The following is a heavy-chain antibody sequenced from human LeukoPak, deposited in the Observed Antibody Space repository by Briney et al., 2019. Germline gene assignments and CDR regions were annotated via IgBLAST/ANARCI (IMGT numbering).Heavy chain of an antibody. D-gene: IGHD3-22*01. Sequence: SETLSLTCAVSGDSISSGTSSWSWIRQPPGKGLEWIGYIYHSGSTYYNPSLKSRVTISVDTSKNQFSLKLSSVTAADTAVYYCARQTGDSSGYYFDGWFDPWGQGTLVTVSS. J-gene: IGHJ5*02. CDR3: ARQTGDSSGYYFDGWFDP. CDR1: GDSISSGTSS. CDR2: IYHSGST. V-gene: IGHV4-30-2*03.